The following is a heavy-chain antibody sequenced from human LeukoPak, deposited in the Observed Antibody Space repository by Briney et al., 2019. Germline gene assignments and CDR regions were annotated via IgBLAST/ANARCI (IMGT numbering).Heavy chain of an antibody. CDR3: ARDHNYAFDN. J-gene: IGHJ4*02. V-gene: IGHV3-48*04. CDR2: IGISSGNT. CDR1: GFTFSSYA. D-gene: IGHD1-1*01. Sequence: GGSLRLSCAASGFTFSSYAMSWVRQAPGKGLEWISYIGISSGNTKYADSVKGRFTISADNARNSLYLQMNSLRVEDTAVYYCARDHNYAFDNWGQGTLVSVSS.